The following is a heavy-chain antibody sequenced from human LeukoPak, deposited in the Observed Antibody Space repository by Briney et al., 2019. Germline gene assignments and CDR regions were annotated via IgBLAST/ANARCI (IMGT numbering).Heavy chain of an antibody. CDR2: ISSSSSYI. CDR3: ARGMGITMIDY. V-gene: IGHV3-21*01. D-gene: IGHD3-22*01. J-gene: IGHJ4*02. Sequence: GGSLRLSCAASGFTFSSYSMNWVRQAPGKGLEWVSSISSSSSYIYYADSVKGRFTISRDKAKNSLYLQMNCLRAEDTAVYYCARGMGITMIDYWGQGTLVTVSS. CDR1: GFTFSSYS.